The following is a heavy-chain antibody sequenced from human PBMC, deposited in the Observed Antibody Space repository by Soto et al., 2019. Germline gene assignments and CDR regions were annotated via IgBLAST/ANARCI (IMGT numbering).Heavy chain of an antibody. CDR2: IDWDDDK. CDR1: GFSLTTVGMH. J-gene: IGHJ4*02. V-gene: IGHV2-70*04. Sequence: GSGPTLVNPTQTLTLTCTFSGFSLTTVGMHVSWIRQPPGKALEWLARIDWDDDKWYSPSLKTRLTISKDTSKNRVVLTMTNMVPVDTATYYCARMTTTHSFAFWGQGTQVTVSS. CDR3: ARMTTTHSFAF. D-gene: IGHD4-4*01.